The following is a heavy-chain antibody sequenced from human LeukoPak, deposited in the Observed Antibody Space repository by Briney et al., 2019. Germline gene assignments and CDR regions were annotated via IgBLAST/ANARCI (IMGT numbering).Heavy chain of an antibody. V-gene: IGHV3-30*18. CDR2: ISYDGSNK. CDR3: AKSSDLYSSSWFVGY. Sequence: GGSLRLSCAASGFTFSSYGMHWVRQAPGKGLEWVAVISYDGSNKYYADSVKGRFTISRDNSKNTLYLQMNSLRAEDTAVYYCAKSSDLYSSSWFVGYWGQGTLVTVSS. CDR1: GFTFSSYG. D-gene: IGHD6-13*01. J-gene: IGHJ4*02.